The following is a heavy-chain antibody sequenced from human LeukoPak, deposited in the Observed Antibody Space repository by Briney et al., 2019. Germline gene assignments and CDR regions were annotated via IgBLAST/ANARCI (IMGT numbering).Heavy chain of an antibody. V-gene: IGHV3-48*03. D-gene: IGHD5-24*01. CDR1: GSTFSSYE. CDR3: AREMKMAPFDY. CDR2: ISCSGSTI. J-gene: IGHJ4*02. Sequence: QPGRPLSLSCVSSGSTFSSYEMNWVRQAPPKGREWGSLISCSGSTIYYAASVKGRFTISRDNAQNSLYLQMSSLSAEDTAVYYCAREMKMAPFDYWGQGTLVTVSS.